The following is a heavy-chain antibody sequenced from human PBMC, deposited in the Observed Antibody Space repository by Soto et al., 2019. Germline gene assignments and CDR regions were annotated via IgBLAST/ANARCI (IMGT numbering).Heavy chain of an antibody. CDR3: AKGFYDSSGNHPHWFDP. J-gene: IGHJ5*02. CDR2: INTNGGST. CDR1: GFTFSSYG. V-gene: IGHV3-23*01. Sequence: WGSLRLSCAASGFTFSSYGMSWVRQAPGKGLEWVSAINTNGGSTFYADSVKGRFTISRDNSKNTLYLQMNSLRAEDTAVYYCAKGFYDSSGNHPHWFDPWGQGTLVTVSS. D-gene: IGHD3-22*01.